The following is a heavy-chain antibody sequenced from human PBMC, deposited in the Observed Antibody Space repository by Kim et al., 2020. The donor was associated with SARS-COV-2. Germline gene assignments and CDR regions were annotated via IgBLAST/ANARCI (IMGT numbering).Heavy chain of an antibody. J-gene: IGHJ3*02. CDR3: PRDRRIGGAFVS. D-gene: IGHD3-16*01. CDR2: IYYSGST. Sequence: SETLSLTCTVSGGSISSSSYYWGWIRQPPGTGLEWMGSIYYSGSTYYNPSLKSRVTITVDTSKNQFSLRLSSETAADTAGYYCPRDRRIGGAFVSWGQGT. CDR1: GGSISSSSYY. V-gene: IGHV4-39*02.